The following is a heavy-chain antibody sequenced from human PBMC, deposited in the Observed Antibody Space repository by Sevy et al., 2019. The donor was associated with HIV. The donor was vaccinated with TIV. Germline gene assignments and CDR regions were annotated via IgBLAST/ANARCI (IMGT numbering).Heavy chain of an antibody. D-gene: IGHD4-17*01. CDR1: GFTFSTYG. Sequence: GGSLRLSCAASGFTFSTYGMHWVRQAPGKGLEWLAVIWFDGSNEYYADSVKGRFTISRDIAENTLHLQMNSLRAEDTAVYYSARDLEFYDYGDYGPAFNPDYWGRGTLVTVSS. V-gene: IGHV3-33*01. CDR3: ARDLEFYDYGDYGPAFNPDY. CDR2: IWFDGSNE. J-gene: IGHJ4*02.